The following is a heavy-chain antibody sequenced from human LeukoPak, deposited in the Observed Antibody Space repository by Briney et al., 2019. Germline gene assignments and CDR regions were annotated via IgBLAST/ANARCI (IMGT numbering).Heavy chain of an antibody. J-gene: IGHJ4*02. CDR3: ASAGNEYGGYVVDY. CDR2: INPNSGGT. D-gene: IGHD5-12*01. CDR1: GYTFTGYH. Sequence: ASLKVSCTTSGYTFTGYHMHWVRQAPGQGLEWMGWINPNSGGTNYAQKFQGRVTMTRDMSISTAYMELSRLRSDDTAVYYCASAGNEYGGYVVDYWGQGTLVTVSS. V-gene: IGHV1-2*02.